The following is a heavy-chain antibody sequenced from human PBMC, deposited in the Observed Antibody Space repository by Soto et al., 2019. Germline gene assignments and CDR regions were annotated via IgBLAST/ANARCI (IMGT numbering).Heavy chain of an antibody. J-gene: IGHJ4*02. CDR2: IYYSGST. CDR1: GGSISSYY. CDR3: ARARQEGGNFDY. D-gene: IGHD1-26*01. Sequence: SETLSLTCTVSGGSISSYYWSWIRQPPGKGLEWIGYIYYSGSTNYNPSLKSRVTISVDTSKNQFSLKLSSVTAADTAVYYCARARQEGGNFDYWGQGTLVTVSS. V-gene: IGHV4-59*01.